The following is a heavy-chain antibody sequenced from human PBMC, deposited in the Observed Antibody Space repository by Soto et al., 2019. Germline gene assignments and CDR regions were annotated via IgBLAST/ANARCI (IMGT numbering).Heavy chain of an antibody. J-gene: IGHJ4*02. CDR2: MNQDGSER. CDR1: GFTCSNYW. CDR3: TRDRSGTMLF. V-gene: IGHV3-7*01. D-gene: IGHD1-7*01. Sequence: EVQLVESGGGLVQPGGSLRLSCTASGFTCSNYWMSWVRQAPGEGLEWVANMNQDGSERYYVDSVKGRFTISRDNAKNSLYLQINSLRAEDTAIYYCTRDRSGTMLFWGQGTLVTVSS.